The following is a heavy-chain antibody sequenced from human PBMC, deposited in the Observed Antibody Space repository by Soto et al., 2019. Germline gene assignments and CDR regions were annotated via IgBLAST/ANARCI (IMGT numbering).Heavy chain of an antibody. J-gene: IGHJ4*02. Sequence: QVRLVQSGAEVKKPGASVKISCETSGYTFTKFHLHWVRQAPGQGLEWMGRINPTGGTVNYAQHFQGRVTVTTDTSTITVHMELSSLRFEDTAGYYCATEGDPRLYAATVFDYWGQGTLLSVSS. V-gene: IGHV1-46*01. CDR3: ATEGDPRLYAATVFDY. D-gene: IGHD3-16*01. CDR1: GYTFTKFH. CDR2: INPTGGTV.